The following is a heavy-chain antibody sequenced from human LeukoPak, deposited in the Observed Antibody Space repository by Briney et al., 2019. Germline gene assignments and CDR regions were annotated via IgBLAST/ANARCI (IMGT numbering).Heavy chain of an antibody. Sequence: ASVKVSCKASGYTFTSYDINWVRQATGQGLEWMGWMNPNSGNTGYAQKFQGGVTMTRNTSISTAYMELSSLRSEDTAVYYCARGYDSSGYYYVVNWFDPWGQGTLVTVSS. CDR2: MNPNSGNT. CDR3: ARGYDSSGYYYVVNWFDP. V-gene: IGHV1-8*01. D-gene: IGHD3-22*01. J-gene: IGHJ5*02. CDR1: GYTFTSYD.